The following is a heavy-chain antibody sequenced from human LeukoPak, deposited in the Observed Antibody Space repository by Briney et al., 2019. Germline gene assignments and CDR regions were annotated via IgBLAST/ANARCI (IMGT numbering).Heavy chain of an antibody. Sequence: SETLSLTCTVFGDSISTFYWSWIRQPAGKGLEWIGEIYHSGSTNYNPSLKSRVTISVDTSKNQFSLKLSSVTAADTAVYYCARDLNYDSSARAFDIWGQGTMVTVSS. CDR3: ARDLNYDSSARAFDI. J-gene: IGHJ3*02. CDR2: IYHSGST. D-gene: IGHD3-22*01. V-gene: IGHV4-59*12. CDR1: GDSISTFY.